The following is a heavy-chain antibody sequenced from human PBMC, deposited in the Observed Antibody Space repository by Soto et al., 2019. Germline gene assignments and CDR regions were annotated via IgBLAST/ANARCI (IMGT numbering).Heavy chain of an antibody. D-gene: IGHD6-13*01. CDR3: AKATYSNVYNFDY. V-gene: IGHV3-23*01. CDR2: ISVTGGST. J-gene: IGHJ4*02. CDR1: GFTFSSYA. Sequence: GGSLRLSCAASGFTFSSYAMSWVRQAPGMGLEWVSAISVTGGSTYYADSVRGRFTISRDNSKNTLSLQMTSLRAEDTAVYYCAKATYSNVYNFDYWGQGTLVTVSS.